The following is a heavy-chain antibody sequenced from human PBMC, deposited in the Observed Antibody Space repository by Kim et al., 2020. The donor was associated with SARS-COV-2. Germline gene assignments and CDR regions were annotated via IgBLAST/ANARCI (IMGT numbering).Heavy chain of an antibody. CDR1: GFTFSSCA. D-gene: IGHD3-10*01. Sequence: GGSLRLSCAASGFTFSSCAMNWVRQAPGKGLEWISYISGSSSAIYYAESVKGRFTISRDNAKNSLYLQMNSLRDEDTALYYCVRDLSYGGDLNMFFDYWGQGTLVTVSS. CDR3: VRDLSYGGDLNMFFDY. V-gene: IGHV3-48*02. J-gene: IGHJ4*02. CDR2: ISGSSSAI.